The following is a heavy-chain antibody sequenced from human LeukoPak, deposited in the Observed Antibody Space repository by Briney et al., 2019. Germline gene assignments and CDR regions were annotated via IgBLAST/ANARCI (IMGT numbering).Heavy chain of an antibody. CDR1: GYTFTSYG. CDR3: ARVKIFGVVVDYYYMDV. V-gene: IGHV1-18*01. D-gene: IGHD3-3*01. CDR2: ISGYNGNT. Sequence: ASVKVSCKASGYTFTSYGISWVRQAPGQGLEWMGWISGYNGNTNYAQNLQGRVTMTTDTSTSTVYMELRSLRSDDTAVYYCARVKIFGVVVDYYYMDVWGKGTTVTVSS. J-gene: IGHJ6*03.